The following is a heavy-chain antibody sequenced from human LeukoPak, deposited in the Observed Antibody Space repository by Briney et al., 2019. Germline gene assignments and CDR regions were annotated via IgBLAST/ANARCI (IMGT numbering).Heavy chain of an antibody. V-gene: IGHV1-69*01. CDR3: ARATIDILTGYYKIDAFDI. CDR2: IIPIFGTA. J-gene: IGHJ3*02. D-gene: IGHD3-9*01. Sequence: SVKVSCKASGGTFSRYAISWVRQAPGQGLEWMGGIIPIFGTANYAQKFQGRVTITADESTSTAYMELSSLRSEDPAVYYCARATIDILTGYYKIDAFDIWGQGTMVTVSS. CDR1: GGTFSRYA.